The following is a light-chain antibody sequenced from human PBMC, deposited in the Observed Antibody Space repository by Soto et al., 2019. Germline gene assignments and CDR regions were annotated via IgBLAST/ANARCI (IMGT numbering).Light chain of an antibody. J-gene: IGLJ2*01. Sequence: QLVLTQSPSASASPGASVKLTCTRSSGYSSFDIAWHQQQPQTGPRYLMKLNSDGSHNRGDGIPDRFSGSSSGAERYLTISSLQSDDEYDYYCQTWGNDIRVFGGGTKLTVL. CDR2: LNSDGSH. V-gene: IGLV4-69*01. CDR3: QTWGNDIRV. CDR1: SGYSSFD.